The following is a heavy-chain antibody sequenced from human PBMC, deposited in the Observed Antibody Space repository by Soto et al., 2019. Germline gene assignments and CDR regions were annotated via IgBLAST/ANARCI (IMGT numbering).Heavy chain of an antibody. CDR1: GYTFTSYD. CDR2: MNPNSGNT. Sequence: ASVKVSCKASGYTFTSYDINWVRQATGQGLEWMGWMNPNSGNTGYAQKFQGRVTMTRNTSISTAYMELSSLRSEDTAVYYCASLYRFGGDSSSLSAFDIWGQGTMVTVSS. CDR3: ASLYRFGGDSSSLSAFDI. D-gene: IGHD6-6*01. V-gene: IGHV1-8*02. J-gene: IGHJ3*02.